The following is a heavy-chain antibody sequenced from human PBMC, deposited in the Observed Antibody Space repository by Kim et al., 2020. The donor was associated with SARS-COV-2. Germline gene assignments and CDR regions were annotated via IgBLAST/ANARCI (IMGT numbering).Heavy chain of an antibody. Sequence: SETLSLTCTVSGGSISSSSYYWGWIRQPPGKGLEWIGSIYYSGSTYYNPSLKSRVTISVDTSKNQFSLKLSSVTAADTAVYYCARLRLRLGELSLSDAF. J-gene: IGHJ3*01. CDR1: GGSISSSSYY. D-gene: IGHD3-16*02. CDR3: ARLRLRLGELSLSDAF. CDR2: IYYSGST. V-gene: IGHV4-39*01.